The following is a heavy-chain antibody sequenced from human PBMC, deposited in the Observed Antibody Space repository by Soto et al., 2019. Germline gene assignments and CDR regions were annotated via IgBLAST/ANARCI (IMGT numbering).Heavy chain of an antibody. CDR1: GYTFTSYG. D-gene: IGHD5-18*01. CDR2: ISAYNGNT. J-gene: IGHJ4*02. CDR3: ARVKTGSRGYSYGYFDY. V-gene: IGHV1-18*01. Sequence: ASVKVSCKASGYTFTSYGISWVRQAPGQGLEWMGWISAYNGNTNYAQKLQGRVTMTTDTSTSTAYMELRSLRSDDTAVYYCARVKTGSRGYSYGYFDYWGQGTLVTVSS.